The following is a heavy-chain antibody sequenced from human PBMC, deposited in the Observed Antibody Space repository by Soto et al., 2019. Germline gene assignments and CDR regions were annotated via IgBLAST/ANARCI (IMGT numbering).Heavy chain of an antibody. Sequence: SETLSLTCAVSGDSISNADYSWSWIRQPPGKVLEGVGYIYHSGTTSYTPPPKRRLTISVNRTRHQFSQKLTSATAADTAVYFCARALYSLGHYFDFCGQGILVTVSS. D-gene: IGHD3-16*01. CDR1: GDSISNADYS. V-gene: IGHV4-30-2*01. J-gene: IGHJ4*02. CDR2: IYHSGTT. CDR3: ARALYSLGHYFDF.